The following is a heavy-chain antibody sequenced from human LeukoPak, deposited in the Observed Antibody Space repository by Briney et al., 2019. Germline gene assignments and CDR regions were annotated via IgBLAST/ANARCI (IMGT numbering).Heavy chain of an antibody. V-gene: IGHV3-23*01. CDR1: GVTFKNYA. J-gene: IGHJ4*02. D-gene: IGHD3-22*01. CDR2: IGGSGGNT. Sequence: PGGSLRLSCAASGVTFKNYAMSWVRQAPGKGLEWVSTIGGSGGNTYYADSVKGRFTISRDNSKDTLYLQMNSLRAEDTAVYYCAKNYDSSGYYADDYWGQGTLVTVSS. CDR3: AKNYDSSGYYADDY.